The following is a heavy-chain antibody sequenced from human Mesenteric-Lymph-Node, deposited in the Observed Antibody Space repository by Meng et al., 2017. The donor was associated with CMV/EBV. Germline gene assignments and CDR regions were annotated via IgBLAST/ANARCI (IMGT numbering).Heavy chain of an antibody. Sequence: FSSYWMHWVRQAPGKGLVWVSRINSDGSSTSYADSVKGRFTISRDNAKNTLYLQMNSLRAEDTAVYYCARDPRGYCSGGSCYLNWFDPWGQGTLVTVSS. V-gene: IGHV3-74*01. CDR3: ARDPRGYCSGGSCYLNWFDP. CDR2: INSDGSST. J-gene: IGHJ5*02. D-gene: IGHD2-15*01. CDR1: FSSYW.